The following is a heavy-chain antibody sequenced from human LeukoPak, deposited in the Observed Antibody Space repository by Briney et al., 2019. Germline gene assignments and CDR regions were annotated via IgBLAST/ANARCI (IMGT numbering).Heavy chain of an antibody. CDR2: IRSKAYGGTT. Sequence: GGSLRLSCTASGFTFGDYAMSWFRQAPGKGLEWVGFIRSKAYGGTTEYAASVKGRFTISRDNSKSIAYLQMNSLKTEDTAVYYCTRDLRERGGWFAYYYYYGMDVWGQGTTVSVSS. CDR3: TRDLRERGGWFAYYYYYGMDV. V-gene: IGHV3-49*03. CDR1: GFTFGDYA. J-gene: IGHJ6*02. D-gene: IGHD6-19*01.